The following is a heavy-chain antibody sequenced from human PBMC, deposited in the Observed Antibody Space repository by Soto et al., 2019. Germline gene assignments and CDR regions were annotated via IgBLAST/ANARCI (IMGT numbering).Heavy chain of an antibody. CDR3: ARNPGSYAPDY. V-gene: IGHV1-18*01. J-gene: IGHJ4*02. CDR1: GYTFTSYG. D-gene: IGHD3-10*01. Sequence: QVQLVQSGAEVKKPGASVKVSCKASGYTFTSYGMGWVRQAPGQGLEWMGWISAYNGNTNYAQKLQGRITTTTETTTSTAYMIRWSLSSDASVVYCCARNPGSYAPDYWGQGTLVTVSS. CDR2: ISAYNGNT.